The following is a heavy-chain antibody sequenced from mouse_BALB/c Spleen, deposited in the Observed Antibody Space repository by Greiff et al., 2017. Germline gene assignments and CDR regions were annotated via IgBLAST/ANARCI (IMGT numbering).Heavy chain of an antibody. CDR2: ISSGGGST. J-gene: IGHJ1*01. CDR1: GFAFSSYD. V-gene: IGHV5-12-1*01. CDR3: ARGNFDV. Sequence: EVKLVESGGGLVKPGGSLKLSCAASGFAFSSYDMSWVRQTPEKRLEWVAYISSGGGSTYYPDTVKGRFTISRDNAKNTLYLQMSSLKSEDTAMYYCARGNFDVWGAGTTVTVSS.